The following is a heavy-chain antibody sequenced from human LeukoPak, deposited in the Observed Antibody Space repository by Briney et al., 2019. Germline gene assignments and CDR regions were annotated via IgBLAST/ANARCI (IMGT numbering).Heavy chain of an antibody. CDR3: ARGTGSLDY. CDR1: GDSVSSKSAS. D-gene: IGHD1-26*01. Sequence: SQTLSLTCAVSGDSVSSKSASWNWIMQSPSRGLEWLGRTYSRSKWFNDYAVSVKSRITINPDTSKNQFSLHLSSVTPDDTAIYYCARGTGSLDYWGQGTLVTVSS. J-gene: IGHJ4*02. V-gene: IGHV6-1*01. CDR2: TYSRSKWFN.